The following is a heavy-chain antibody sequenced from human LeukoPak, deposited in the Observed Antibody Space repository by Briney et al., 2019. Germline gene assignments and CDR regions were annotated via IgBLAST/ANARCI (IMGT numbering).Heavy chain of an antibody. CDR1: GFTFSSYA. Sequence: GGSLRLSCAASGFTFSSYAMHWVRQAPGKGLEWVAVISYDGSNKYYADSVKGRFTISRDNSKNTLYLQMNSLRAEDTAVYYCARAGTEATKSYYYYGMDVWGQGTTVTVPS. CDR3: ARAGTEATKSYYYYGMDV. CDR2: ISYDGSNK. J-gene: IGHJ6*02. V-gene: IGHV3-30*04. D-gene: IGHD5-12*01.